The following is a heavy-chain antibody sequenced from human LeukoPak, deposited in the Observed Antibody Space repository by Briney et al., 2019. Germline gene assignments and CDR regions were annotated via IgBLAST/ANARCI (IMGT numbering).Heavy chain of an antibody. V-gene: IGHV3-7*01. Sequence: GGSLRLSCAASGFTFTTYWMGWVRQAPGKGLEWVAYINQDGSEKYYVDSVKGRFTISRDNAKNSLYLQMNSLRAEDAAVYYCARPLKYYYGSETYFWFDPWGQGTLVTVSS. J-gene: IGHJ5*02. D-gene: IGHD3-10*01. CDR2: INQDGSEK. CDR3: ARPLKYYYGSETYFWFDP. CDR1: GFTFTTYW.